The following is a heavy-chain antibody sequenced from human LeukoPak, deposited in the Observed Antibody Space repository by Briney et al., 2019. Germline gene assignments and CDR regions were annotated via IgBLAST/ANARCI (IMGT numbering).Heavy chain of an antibody. CDR1: GYSFTNYW. D-gene: IGHD6-6*01. J-gene: IGHJ3*02. CDR3: ARSRWSKVAARNAFDI. Sequence: GESLKISCRGSGYSFTNYWIGWVRQMPGKGLEWMGIIYPGDSDTRYSPSFQGQVTISADKSISTAYLQWSSLKASDTAMYYCARSRWSKVAARNAFDIWGQGTMVTVSS. CDR2: IYPGDSDT. V-gene: IGHV5-51*01.